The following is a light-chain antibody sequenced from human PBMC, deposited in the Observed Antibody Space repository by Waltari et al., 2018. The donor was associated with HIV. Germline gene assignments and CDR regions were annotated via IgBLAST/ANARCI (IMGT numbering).Light chain of an antibody. J-gene: IGKJ2*01. V-gene: IGKV3-15*01. CDR2: GSS. Sequence: EIVMTQSPATLSVSPGERATLSCRASQSISSNLAWYQQKPGQAPRLLIYGSSTRAAGLPARFTGSGSGTDFALTISSLQSEDFAVYYCQQYSNWPDTFGQGTKLEIK. CDR3: QQYSNWPDT. CDR1: QSISSN.